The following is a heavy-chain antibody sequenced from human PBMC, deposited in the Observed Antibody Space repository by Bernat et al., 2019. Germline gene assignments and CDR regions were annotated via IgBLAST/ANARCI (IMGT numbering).Heavy chain of an antibody. V-gene: IGHV3-74*02. Sequence: VQLVESGGGLVKPGGSLRLSCVASGFTFGSYWMHWVRQAPGKGLEWVSRINPDESRTDYAGSVKGRFTISRDNAKNTLYLQMNTLRADDTAVYYCARGFDYGSGSLGYWGQGTLVTVSS. D-gene: IGHD3-10*01. J-gene: IGHJ4*02. CDR3: ARGFDYGSGSLGY. CDR2: INPDESRT. CDR1: GFTFGSYW.